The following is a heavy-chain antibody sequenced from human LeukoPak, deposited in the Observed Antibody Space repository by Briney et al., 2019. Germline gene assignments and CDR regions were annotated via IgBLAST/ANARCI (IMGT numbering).Heavy chain of an antibody. V-gene: IGHV3-9*01. Sequence: GIIWNSGSIGYADSVKGPFTISRDNAKNPLYLQMNSLRAEDTALYYCAKDISAAGSGDYWGQGTLVTVSS. CDR3: AKDISAAGSGDY. J-gene: IGHJ4*02. D-gene: IGHD6-13*01. CDR2: IIWNSGSI.